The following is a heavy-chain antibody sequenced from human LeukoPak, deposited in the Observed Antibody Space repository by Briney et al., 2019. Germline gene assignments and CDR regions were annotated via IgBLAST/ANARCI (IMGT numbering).Heavy chain of an antibody. D-gene: IGHD1-26*01. CDR3: AHLGATGHDY. Sequence: TTGGSLRLSCAASGFTFSSYSMNWVRQAPGKGLESVSSISSSSSYIYYADSVKGRFTISRDNAKNSLYLQMNSLRAEDTAVYYCAHLGATGHDYWGQGTLVTVSS. J-gene: IGHJ4*02. CDR1: GFTFSSYS. CDR2: ISSSSSYI. V-gene: IGHV3-21*01.